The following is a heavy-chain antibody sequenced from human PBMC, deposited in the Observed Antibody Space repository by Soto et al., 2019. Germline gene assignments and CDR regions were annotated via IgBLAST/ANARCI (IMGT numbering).Heavy chain of an antibody. J-gene: IGHJ4*02. Sequence: ESGGGVVQPGRSLRLSCAASGFTFSSYGMHWVRQAPGKGLEWVAVIWYDGSNKYYADSVKGRFTISRDNSKNTLYLQMNSLRAEDTAVYYCARDLMATGFDYWGQGTLVTVSS. CDR1: GFTFSSYG. CDR3: ARDLMATGFDY. CDR2: IWYDGSNK. V-gene: IGHV3-33*01. D-gene: IGHD5-12*01.